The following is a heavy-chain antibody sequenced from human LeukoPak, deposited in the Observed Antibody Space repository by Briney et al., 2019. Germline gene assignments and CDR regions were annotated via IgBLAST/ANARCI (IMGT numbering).Heavy chain of an antibody. J-gene: IGHJ5*02. V-gene: IGHV1-69*13. D-gene: IGHD2-15*01. CDR2: IIPIFGTA. Sequence: ASVKVSCKASGGTFSSYAISWVRQAPGQGLEWMGGIIPIFGTANYAQKFQGRVTITADESTSTAYMELSSLRSEDTAVYYCARQGTGVAATRWFDPWGQGTLVIVSS. CDR3: ARQGTGVAATRWFDP. CDR1: GGTFSSYA.